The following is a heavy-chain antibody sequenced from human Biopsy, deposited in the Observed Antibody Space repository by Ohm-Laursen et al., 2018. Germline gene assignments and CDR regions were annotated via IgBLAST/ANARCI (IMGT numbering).Heavy chain of an antibody. CDR3: ARGPHSGSHSCFDY. D-gene: IGHD1-26*01. J-gene: IGHJ4*02. V-gene: IGHV1-69*13. Sequence: GASAKVSCKASGGTFINYAISWVRQAPGQGLEWMGGIIPMFGTANYAQMLQGRVTISADESTSTSYMELSSLTTEDTAIYYCARGPHSGSHSCFDYWGRGTLVTVSS. CDR1: GGTFINYA. CDR2: IIPMFGTA.